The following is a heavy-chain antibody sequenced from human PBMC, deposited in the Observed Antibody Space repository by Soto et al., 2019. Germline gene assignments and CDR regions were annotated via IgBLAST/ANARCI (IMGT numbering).Heavy chain of an antibody. V-gene: IGHV3-33*01. J-gene: IGHJ4*02. CDR3: ARDATGEEVIAPRD. CDR2: IWYDGSKK. Sequence: QVQLVESGGGVVQPGRSLRLSCAASGFTFSNYGMHWVRQAPGKGLEWVAVIWYDGSKKYYADSVKGRITISRDNSKNPLYMEMNSLGAEDTAVYYCARDATGEEVIAPRDWGQGTLVTVSS. CDR1: GFTFSNYG. D-gene: IGHD2-21*01.